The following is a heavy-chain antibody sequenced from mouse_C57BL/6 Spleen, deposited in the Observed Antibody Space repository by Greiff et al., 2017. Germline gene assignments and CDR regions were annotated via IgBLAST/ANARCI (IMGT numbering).Heavy chain of an antibody. D-gene: IGHD2-10*02. CDR3: ARWRYDYHAMDY. CDR2: IYPRSGNT. V-gene: IGHV1-81*01. Sequence: QVQLQQSGAELARPGASVKLSCKASGYTFTSYGISWVKQRPGQGLEWIGVIYPRSGNTYYNEKFKGKATLTADKSSSTAYMELRSLTSEDSAVYCCARWRYDYHAMDYWGQGTSVTVSS. J-gene: IGHJ4*01. CDR1: GYTFTSYG.